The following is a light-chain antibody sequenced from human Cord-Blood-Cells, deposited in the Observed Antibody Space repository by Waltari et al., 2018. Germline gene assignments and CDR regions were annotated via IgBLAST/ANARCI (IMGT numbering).Light chain of an antibody. V-gene: IGLV10-54*01. CDR1: STNAATQA. Sequence: QAGLTQPPSVSKGSRQTATLICAGNSTNAATQAAAWLQQHQGHPPKLLSYRNNNRPSGISERLSASRSGNTASLTITGLQPEDEADYYCSAWDSSSSAWVFGGGTKLTVL. CDR3: SAWDSSSSAWV. CDR2: RNN. J-gene: IGLJ3*02.